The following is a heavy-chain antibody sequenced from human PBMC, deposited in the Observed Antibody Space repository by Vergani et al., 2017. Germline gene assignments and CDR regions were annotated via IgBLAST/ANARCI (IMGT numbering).Heavy chain of an antibody. CDR3: AKDNGEGGDRPYYYYGMDV. J-gene: IGHJ6*02. CDR2: ISWDGVGT. CDR1: GFTFDDYA. V-gene: IGHV3-43D*03. D-gene: IGHD3-10*01. Sequence: EVQLVESGGVVVQPGGSLRLSCAASGFTFDDYAMHWVRQAPGKGLEWVSLISWDGVGTYYADSVKGRFTISRDNSKNSLYLQMNSLRAEDTALYYCAKDNGEGGDRPYYYYGMDVWGQGTTVTVSS.